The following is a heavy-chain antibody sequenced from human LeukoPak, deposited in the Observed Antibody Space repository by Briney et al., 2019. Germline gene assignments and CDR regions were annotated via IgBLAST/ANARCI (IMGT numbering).Heavy chain of an antibody. D-gene: IGHD5-12*01. CDR1: GFTFSSYR. V-gene: IGHV3-48*02. J-gene: IGHJ4*02. CDR2: ISSSSSTI. CDR3: ARVRYSGYDPKAY. Sequence: AGTLRLSCAASGFTFSSYRMTRVGQAPGQGLEWVSYISSSSSTIYYAYSVKGRFTISRDNAKNSLYLQMNSLRDEDTAVYYCARVRYSGYDPKAYWGQGTLVTVSS.